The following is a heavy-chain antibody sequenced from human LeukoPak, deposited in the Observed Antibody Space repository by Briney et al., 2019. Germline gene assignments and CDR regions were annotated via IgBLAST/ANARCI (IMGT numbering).Heavy chain of an antibody. Sequence: SETLSLTCAVYGGSFSGYYWSWIRQPPGKGLEWIGEINHSGSTNYNPSLKSRVTISVDTSKNQFSLKLSSVTAADTAVYYCARHPALGWYYYYYMDVWGKGTRSPSP. V-gene: IGHV4-34*01. CDR3: ARHPALGWYYYYYMDV. CDR2: INHSGST. J-gene: IGHJ6*03. D-gene: IGHD1-26*01. CDR1: GGSFSGYY.